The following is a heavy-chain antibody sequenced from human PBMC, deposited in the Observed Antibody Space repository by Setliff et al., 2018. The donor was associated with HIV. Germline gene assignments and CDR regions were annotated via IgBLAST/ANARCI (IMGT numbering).Heavy chain of an antibody. CDR1: GGSISSGGYH. V-gene: IGHV4-61*02. J-gene: IGHJ4*02. Sequence: SETLSLTCTVSGGSISSGGYHWSWIRQPAGKGLEWIGRIYTSGSTNYNPSLKSRVTISVDTSKNQFSLKLRSVTAADTAVYYCEVAGQWGQGTLVTVSS. CDR3: EVAGQ. D-gene: IGHD6-19*01. CDR2: IYTSGST.